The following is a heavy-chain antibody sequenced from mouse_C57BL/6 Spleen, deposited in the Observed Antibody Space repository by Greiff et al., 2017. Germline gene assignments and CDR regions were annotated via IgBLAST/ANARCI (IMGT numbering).Heavy chain of an antibody. Sequence: QVQLKQSGPGLVQPSQSLSITCTVSGFSLTSYGVHWVRQSPGKGLEWLGVIWSGGSTDYNAAFISRQSISKDNSNSQVFFKMNSLQADATAIYYCARPFVTTAYAMDYWGQGTSVTVSS. CDR3: ARPFVTTAYAMDY. J-gene: IGHJ4*01. CDR2: IWSGGST. V-gene: IGHV2-2*01. CDR1: GFSLTSYG. D-gene: IGHD1-2*01.